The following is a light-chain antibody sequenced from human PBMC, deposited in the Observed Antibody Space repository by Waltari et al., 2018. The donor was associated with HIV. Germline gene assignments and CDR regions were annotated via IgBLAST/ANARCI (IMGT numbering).Light chain of an antibody. CDR1: QFISRY. V-gene: IGKV1-39*01. CDR3: QQSYTNPYT. J-gene: IGKJ2*01. Sequence: DIQMTQSPSSLSASLGDPVTITCRASQFISRYLSWYQQTPGNAPKLLIYAASSLQRGVPSRFSGSGAGTDFTLTISGLQSEDFATYYCQQSYTNPYTFGLGTQVDIK. CDR2: AAS.